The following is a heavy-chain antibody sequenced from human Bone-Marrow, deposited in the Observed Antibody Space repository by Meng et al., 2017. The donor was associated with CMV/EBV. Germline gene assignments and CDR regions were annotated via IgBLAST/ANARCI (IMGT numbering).Heavy chain of an antibody. J-gene: IGHJ4*02. CDR1: GYTFTGYY. Sequence: ASVKVSCKAYGYTFTGYYMHWVRQAPGQGLEWMGWINPNSGGTNYAQKFQGRVTMTRDTSISTAYMELSRLRSDDTAVYYCAVDSSSWYEYYFDYWGQGTLVTVSS. V-gene: IGHV1-2*02. CDR3: AVDSSSWYEYYFDY. CDR2: INPNSGGT. D-gene: IGHD6-13*01.